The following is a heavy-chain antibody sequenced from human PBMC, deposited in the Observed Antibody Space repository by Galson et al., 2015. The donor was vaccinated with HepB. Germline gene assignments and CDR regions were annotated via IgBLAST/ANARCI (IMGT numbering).Heavy chain of an antibody. CDR2: IKSKTDGGTT. D-gene: IGHD3-10*01. V-gene: IGHV3-15*01. Sequence: SLRLSCAASGFTFSNAWMSWVRQAPGKGLEWVGRIKSKTDGGTTDYAAPVKGRFTISRDDSKNTLYLQMNSLKTEDTAVYYCTTPYGSGSYYLHYWGQGTLVTVSS. CDR1: GFTFSNAW. CDR3: TTPYGSGSYYLHY. J-gene: IGHJ4*02.